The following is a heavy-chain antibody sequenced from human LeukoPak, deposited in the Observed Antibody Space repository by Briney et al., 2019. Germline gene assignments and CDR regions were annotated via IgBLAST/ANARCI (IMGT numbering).Heavy chain of an antibody. D-gene: IGHD3-10*01. J-gene: IGHJ2*01. CDR1: GGSISSYY. CDR3: ARDLSRADWYFDL. Sequence: SETLSLTCTVSGGSISSYYWSWIRQPPGKGLEWIGYIYYSGSTNYNPSLKSRVTISVVTSRNQFSLKLNSVTAADTAVYYCARDLSRADWYFDLWGRGTLVTVSS. CDR2: IYYSGST. V-gene: IGHV4-59*12.